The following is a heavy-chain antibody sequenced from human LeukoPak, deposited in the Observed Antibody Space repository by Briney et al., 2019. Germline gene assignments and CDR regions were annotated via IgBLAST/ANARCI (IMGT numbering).Heavy chain of an antibody. D-gene: IGHD3-9*01. V-gene: IGHV4-34*01. CDR3: ARGYRRVVRYFDWLLSSYFDY. CDR2: INHSGST. CDR1: GGSFSGYY. Sequence: SETLSFTCAVYGGSFSGYYWSWIRQPPGKGLEWIGEINHSGSTNYNPSLKSRVTISVDTSKNQFSLKLSSVTAADTAVYYCARGYRRVVRYFDWLLSSYFDYWGQGTLVTVSS. J-gene: IGHJ4*02.